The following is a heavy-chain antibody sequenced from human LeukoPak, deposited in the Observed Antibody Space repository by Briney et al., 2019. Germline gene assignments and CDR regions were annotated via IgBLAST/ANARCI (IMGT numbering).Heavy chain of an antibody. Sequence: SETLSLTCTVSGYSISSGYYWGWVRQPRGKGLEWIGRMYHRGGPNYYNPSLKSRVTISVDMSKNQFSLKLSSVTAADTAVYYYAKDMYCGGDCFDAWGQGTLVTVSS. CDR2: MYHRGGPN. V-gene: IGHV4-38-2*02. CDR1: GYSISSGYY. D-gene: IGHD2-21*01. CDR3: AKDMYCGGDCFDA. J-gene: IGHJ4*01.